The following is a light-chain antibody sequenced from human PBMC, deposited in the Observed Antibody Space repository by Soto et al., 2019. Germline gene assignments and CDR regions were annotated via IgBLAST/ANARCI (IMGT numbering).Light chain of an antibody. CDR3: QQSYGTPLT. V-gene: IGKV1-39*01. CDR1: QSISSY. J-gene: IGKJ1*01. Sequence: DIQMTQSPSSLSASVGDRVTITCRASQSISSYLNWYQQKPGKAPKLLIYAASSLQSGVPSRFSANGSGTDFTLTISSLQPEDFATYYCQQSYGTPLTFGQGTKVEIK. CDR2: AAS.